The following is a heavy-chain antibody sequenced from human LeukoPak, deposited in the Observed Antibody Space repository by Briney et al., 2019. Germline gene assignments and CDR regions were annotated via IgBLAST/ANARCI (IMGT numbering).Heavy chain of an antibody. Sequence: GGSLRLSCAASGFTFSSHGMHWVRQAPGKGLEWMALIWYDGNKKYYTDSVKGRFSISRDNSKDTLYLQMNSLRAEDTAVYFCAREKGNCISTSCYFDYWGQGALVTVSS. CDR1: GFTFSSHG. J-gene: IGHJ4*02. CDR3: AREKGNCISTSCYFDY. CDR2: IWYDGNKK. D-gene: IGHD2-2*01. V-gene: IGHV3-33*01.